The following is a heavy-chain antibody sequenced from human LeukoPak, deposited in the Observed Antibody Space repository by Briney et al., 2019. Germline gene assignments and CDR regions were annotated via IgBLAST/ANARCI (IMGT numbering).Heavy chain of an antibody. J-gene: IGHJ5*02. CDR3: ARGVARYYDYVWGSYRKNWFDP. Sequence: SETLSLTCAVYGGSFSGYYWSWIRQPPGKGLKWIGEINHSGSTNYNPSLKSRVTISVDTSKNQFSLKLSSVTAADTAVYYCARGVARYYDYVWGSYRKNWFDPWGQGTLVTVSS. CDR2: INHSGST. D-gene: IGHD3-16*02. V-gene: IGHV4-34*01. CDR1: GGSFSGYY.